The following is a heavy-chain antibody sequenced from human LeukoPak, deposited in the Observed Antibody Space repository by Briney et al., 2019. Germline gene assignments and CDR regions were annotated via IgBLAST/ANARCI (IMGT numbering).Heavy chain of an antibody. Sequence: PSQTLSLTCTVSGGSISSGGYYWSWIRQHPGKGLEWIGYIYYSGSTYYNPSLKSRVTISVDTSKNQFSLKLSSVTAADTAVYYCARGRRTALRFLEWLPTGGNWFDPWGQGTLVTVSS. CDR2: IYYSGST. CDR1: GGSISSGGYY. J-gene: IGHJ5*02. CDR3: ARGRRTALRFLEWLPTGGNWFDP. V-gene: IGHV4-31*03. D-gene: IGHD3-3*01.